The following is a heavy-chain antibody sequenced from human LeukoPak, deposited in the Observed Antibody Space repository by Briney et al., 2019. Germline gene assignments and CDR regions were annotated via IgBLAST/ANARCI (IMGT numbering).Heavy chain of an antibody. D-gene: IGHD4-23*01. CDR3: ARDNSIADRGWWFDP. Sequence: VASVKVSCKASGYIFTNHYMHWVRQAPGQGLEWMGLINPSGSSTLYAEKFRGRIIMTRDMSTATDYMELSSLRSEDTAVYYCARDNSIADRGWWFDPWGQGTLVTVSS. CDR2: INPSGSST. V-gene: IGHV1-46*01. J-gene: IGHJ5*02. CDR1: GYIFTNHY.